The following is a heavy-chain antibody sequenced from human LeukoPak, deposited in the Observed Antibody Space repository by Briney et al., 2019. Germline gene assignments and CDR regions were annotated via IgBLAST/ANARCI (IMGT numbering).Heavy chain of an antibody. CDR1: GFTFSSYT. CDR2: ITTSDGNT. Sequence: GGSLRLSCAASGFTFSSYTMSWVRQAPGKGLEWVSTITTSDGNTYYADSVKGRFTISRDNSKNTLYLQMNSLRAEDTAVYYCAKPKPPPRYDFWSGYYDEEYYFDYWGQGTLVTVSS. V-gene: IGHV3-23*01. D-gene: IGHD3-3*01. CDR3: AKPKPPPRYDFWSGYYDEEYYFDY. J-gene: IGHJ4*02.